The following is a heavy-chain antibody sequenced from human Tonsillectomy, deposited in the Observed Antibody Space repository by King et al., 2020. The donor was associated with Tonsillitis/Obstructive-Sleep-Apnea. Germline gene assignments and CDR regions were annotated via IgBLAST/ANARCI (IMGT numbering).Heavy chain of an antibody. CDR2: INHSGST. CDR1: GGSFSGYN. Sequence: VQLQQWGAGLLKPSETLSLTCAVYGGSFSGYNWTWIRQPPGKGLEWIGEINHSGSTTYDPSFKSRVTISLDTSKNQFSLKLSSVTAADTAVYYCAGQNLWGYYFDYWGQGTPVTVSS. D-gene: IGHD7-27*01. J-gene: IGHJ4*02. CDR3: AGQNLWGYYFDY. V-gene: IGHV4-34*01.